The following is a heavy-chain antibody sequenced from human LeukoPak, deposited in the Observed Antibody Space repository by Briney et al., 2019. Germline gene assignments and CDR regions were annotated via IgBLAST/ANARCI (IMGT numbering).Heavy chain of an antibody. CDR1: GFTFSSYS. D-gene: IGHD3-22*01. CDR2: ISSGSTYR. Sequence: GGSLRLSCAAAGFTFSSYSMSWVRQAPGKGLEWVSSISSGSTYRYYADSVRGQFTISRDNAENSLYLQMNSLRAEDTAVYYCARENTYYSDVSGYHDGPIDYWGQGTLVTVSS. V-gene: IGHV3-21*01. CDR3: ARENTYYSDVSGYHDGPIDY. J-gene: IGHJ4*02.